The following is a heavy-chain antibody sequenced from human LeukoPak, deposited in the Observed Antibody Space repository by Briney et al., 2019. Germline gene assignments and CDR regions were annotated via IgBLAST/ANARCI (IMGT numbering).Heavy chain of an antibody. Sequence: GESLKISCKGSGYSFTSYWISWVRQMPGKGLEWMGRIDPSDSYTNYSPSFQGHVTISADKSISTACLQWSSLKASDTAMYYCACVRYYDILTGYYPIRYWGQGTLVTVSS. CDR2: IDPSDSYT. CDR3: ACVRYYDILTGYYPIRY. V-gene: IGHV5-10-1*01. J-gene: IGHJ4*02. D-gene: IGHD3-9*01. CDR1: GYSFTSYW.